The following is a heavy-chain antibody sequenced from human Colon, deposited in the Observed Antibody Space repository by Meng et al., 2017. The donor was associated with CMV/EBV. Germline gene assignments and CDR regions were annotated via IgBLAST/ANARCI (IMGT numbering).Heavy chain of an antibody. V-gene: IGHV3-15*07. J-gene: IGHJ5*02. D-gene: IGHD3-10*01. CDR3: AREWFGDFT. CDR2: MKLRTEGEAT. CDR1: GVTFSNYW. Sequence: SCAASGVTFSNYWMIWVRQSPGKGLEWVGRMKLRTEGEATDYAAPLQGRFTISRDDSKNTLFLQINNLKTEDTAVYYCAREWFGDFTWGQGTLVTVSS.